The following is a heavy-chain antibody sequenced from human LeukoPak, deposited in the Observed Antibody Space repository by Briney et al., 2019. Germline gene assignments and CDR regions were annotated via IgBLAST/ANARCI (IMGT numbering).Heavy chain of an antibody. Sequence: SETLSLTCTVSGGSISSSSYYWGWIRQPPGKGLEWIGSIYYSGSTYYNPSLKSRVTISVDTSKNQFSLKLSSVTAADTAAYYCARLYYYDSSGYYYVGLPDYWGQGTLVTVSS. D-gene: IGHD3-22*01. J-gene: IGHJ4*02. CDR1: GGSISSSSYY. CDR2: IYYSGST. V-gene: IGHV4-39*01. CDR3: ARLYYYDSSGYYYVGLPDY.